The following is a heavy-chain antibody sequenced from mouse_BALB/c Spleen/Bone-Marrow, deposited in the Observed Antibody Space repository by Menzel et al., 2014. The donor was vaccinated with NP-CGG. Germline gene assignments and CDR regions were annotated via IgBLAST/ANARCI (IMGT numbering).Heavy chain of an antibody. CDR2: INPNSRTI. CDR1: GFDFSGFW. J-gene: IGHJ3*01. CDR3: ARLGYYGGFAY. Sequence: EVNVVESGGGLVQPGGSLKLSCAASGFDFSGFWMGWVRQAPGKGLEWIGEINPNSRTINYTPSLKDRFIISRDNAENTLYLQMSKVRSEDTALYYCARLGYYGGFAYWGQGTLVTVSA. D-gene: IGHD2-3*01. V-gene: IGHV4-1*02.